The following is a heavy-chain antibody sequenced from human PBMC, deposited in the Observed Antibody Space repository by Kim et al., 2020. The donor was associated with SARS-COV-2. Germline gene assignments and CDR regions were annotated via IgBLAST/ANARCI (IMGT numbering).Heavy chain of an antibody. D-gene: IGHD3-10*01. CDR3: ARGYGSGSPYGMDV. Sequence: TPAVKSRVTISVDRAKTQFSLQLSSGTAADTAVYYCARGYGSGSPYGMDVWGQGTTVTVSS. V-gene: IGHV4-30-2*01. J-gene: IGHJ6*02.